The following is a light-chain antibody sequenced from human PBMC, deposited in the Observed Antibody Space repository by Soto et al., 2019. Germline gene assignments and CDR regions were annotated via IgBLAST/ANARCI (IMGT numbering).Light chain of an antibody. V-gene: IGLV2-8*01. CDR3: SSFAGSNNLL. CDR2: EVS. J-gene: IGLJ2*01. Sequence: QSALTQPPSASGSPGQSVTISCTGTISDVGGYNYVSWYQQHPGKAPKLMIYEVSQRPSGVPDRFSGSKSGNTASLTVSGLQADHEATYYCSSFAGSNNLLFGGGTKLTVL. CDR1: ISDVGGYNY.